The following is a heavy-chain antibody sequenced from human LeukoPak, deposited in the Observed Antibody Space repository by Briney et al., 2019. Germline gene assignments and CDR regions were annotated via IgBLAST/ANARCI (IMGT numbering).Heavy chain of an antibody. CDR1: GYTFASYG. CDR2: IGAFNGNT. Sequence: ASVTVSCKASGYTFASYGISWVRQAPGQGLEWMGWIGAFNGNTNYAQKLQGRVTMTTDTSTSTAYMELRSLRFDDTAVYYCARVGYSESYSLDDAFDIWGQGTMVTVSS. J-gene: IGHJ3*02. D-gene: IGHD1-26*01. CDR3: ARVGYSESYSLDDAFDI. V-gene: IGHV1-18*01.